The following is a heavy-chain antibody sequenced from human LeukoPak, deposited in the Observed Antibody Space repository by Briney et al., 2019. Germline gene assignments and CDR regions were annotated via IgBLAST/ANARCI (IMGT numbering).Heavy chain of an antibody. D-gene: IGHD6-19*01. V-gene: IGHV1-24*01. CDR2: FDPEDGET. CDR3: ATDMIAVAGFPRDY. CDR1: GYTLTELS. J-gene: IGHJ4*02. Sequence: ASVKVSCKVSGYTLTELSMHWVRQALGKGLEWMGGFDPEDGETIYAQKFQGRVTMTEDTSTDTAYMELSSLRSEDTAVYYCATDMIAVAGFPRDYWGQGTLVTVSS.